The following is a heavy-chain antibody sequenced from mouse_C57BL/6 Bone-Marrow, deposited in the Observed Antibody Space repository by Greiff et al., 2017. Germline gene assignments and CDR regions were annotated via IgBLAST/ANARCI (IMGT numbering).Heavy chain of an antibody. J-gene: IGHJ3*01. CDR3: ARDYDYEGAY. CDR2: CHPNSGST. D-gene: IGHD2-4*01. V-gene: IGHV1-64*01. CDR1: GYTFPRFW. Sequence: VPLQPPGAELVKPGALVKLFCKASGYTFPRFWVPLVKQRPGQGLVWIGICHPNSGSTNYNEKFKSKATLTVDKSSSTAYMQLSSLTSEDSAVYYCARDYDYEGAYWGQGTLVTVSA.